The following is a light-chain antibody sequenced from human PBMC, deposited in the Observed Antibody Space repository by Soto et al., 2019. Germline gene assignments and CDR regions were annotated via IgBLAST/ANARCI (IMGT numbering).Light chain of an antibody. CDR2: GAS. J-gene: IGKJ1*01. Sequence: EIVLTQSPGTLSLSPGERATLSCRASQSVSSSYLAWYQQKPGQAPRLLIYGASSRATGIPDRFSGSGSGTDFTLTISSLEPEDFAVCYCQQYGSSPWTFGQGTKVEIK. V-gene: IGKV3-20*01. CDR3: QQYGSSPWT. CDR1: QSVSSSY.